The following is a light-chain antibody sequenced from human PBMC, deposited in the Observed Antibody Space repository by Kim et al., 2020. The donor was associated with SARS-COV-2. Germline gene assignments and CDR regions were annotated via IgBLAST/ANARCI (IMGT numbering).Light chain of an antibody. CDR1: SSDVGVYNY. V-gene: IGLV2-8*01. J-gene: IGLJ2*01. Sequence: QSALTQPPSASGSLGQSVTISCTGTSSDVGVYNYVSWYQQHPGKAPKLMIYEVSKRPAGVPDRFSGSKSGNTASLTVSGLQAEDEGDYYCTSYAGGNTVVFGGGTQLTVL. CDR3: TSYAGGNTVV. CDR2: EVS.